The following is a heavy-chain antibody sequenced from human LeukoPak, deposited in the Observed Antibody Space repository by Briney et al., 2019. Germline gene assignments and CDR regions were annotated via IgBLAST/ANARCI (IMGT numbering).Heavy chain of an antibody. Sequence: PSQTLSLTCTVSGGSISSGDYYWSWIRQPPGKGLEWIGYIYYSGSTYYNPSLKSRVTISVDTSKNQFSLKLSSVTAADTAVYYCARRRSYYCDSSGYYFDYWGQGILVTVSS. CDR3: ARRRSYYCDSSGYYFDY. D-gene: IGHD3-22*01. V-gene: IGHV4-30-4*01. J-gene: IGHJ4*02. CDR2: IYYSGST. CDR1: GGSISSGDYY.